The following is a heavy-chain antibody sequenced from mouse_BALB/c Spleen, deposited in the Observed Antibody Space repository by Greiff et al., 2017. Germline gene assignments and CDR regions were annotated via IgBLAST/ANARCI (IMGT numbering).Heavy chain of an antibody. Sequence: EVKLMESGGDLVKPGGSLKLSCAASGFTFSSYGMSWVRQTPDKRLEWVATISSGGSYTYYPDSVKGRFTISRDKAKNTLYLQMSSLKSEDTAMYYCARQGDRYDDYWYFDVWGAGTTVTVSS. D-gene: IGHD2-14*01. CDR1: GFTFSSYG. V-gene: IGHV5-6*01. J-gene: IGHJ1*01. CDR2: ISSGGSYT. CDR3: ARQGDRYDDYWYFDV.